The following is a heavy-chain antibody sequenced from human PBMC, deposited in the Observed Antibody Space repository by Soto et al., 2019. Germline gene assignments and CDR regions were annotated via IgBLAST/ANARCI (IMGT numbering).Heavy chain of an antibody. CDR1: GDSVSSNSAA. Sequence: SQTLSLTCAISGDSVSSNSAAWNWIRQSPSRGLEWLGRTYFRSRWYYDYAVSVKSRITINPDTSKNQFSLQLNSLTPEDTAVYYCARDLWGYCGTDCYPLDVWGQGTTVTVSS. CDR3: ARDLWGYCGTDCYPLDV. D-gene: IGHD2-21*02. V-gene: IGHV6-1*01. J-gene: IGHJ6*02. CDR2: TYFRSRWYY.